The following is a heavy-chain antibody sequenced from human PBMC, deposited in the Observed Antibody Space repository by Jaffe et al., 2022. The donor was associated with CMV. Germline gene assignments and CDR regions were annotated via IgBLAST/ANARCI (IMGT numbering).Heavy chain of an antibody. J-gene: IGHJ6*03. CDR2: IYHSGST. Sequence: QVQLQESGPGLVKPSGTLSLTCAVSGGSISSSNWWSWVRQPPGKGLEWIGEIYHSGSTNYNPSLKSRVTISVDKSKNQFSLKLSSVTAADTAVYYCARVPTYYDGSGSPMGMYYYYMDVWGKGTTVTVSS. D-gene: IGHD3-10*01. CDR1: GGSISSSNW. V-gene: IGHV4-4*02. CDR3: ARVPTYYDGSGSPMGMYYYYMDV.